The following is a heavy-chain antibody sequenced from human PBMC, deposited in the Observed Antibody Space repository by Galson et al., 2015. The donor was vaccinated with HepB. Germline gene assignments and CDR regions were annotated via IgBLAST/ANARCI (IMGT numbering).Heavy chain of an antibody. CDR1: GYTFISYS. V-gene: IGHV1-18*01. CDR2: ISAHNGHT. Sequence: SVKVSCKASGYTFISYSISWVRQAPGQGLEWMGWISAHNGHTNYAQTLQGRVTMTTDTSTSTAYMELRSLRSNDTAVYYCARGSWESVIGDAFDIWGQGTMVTVSS. J-gene: IGHJ3*02. CDR3: ARGSWESVIGDAFDI. D-gene: IGHD1-26*01.